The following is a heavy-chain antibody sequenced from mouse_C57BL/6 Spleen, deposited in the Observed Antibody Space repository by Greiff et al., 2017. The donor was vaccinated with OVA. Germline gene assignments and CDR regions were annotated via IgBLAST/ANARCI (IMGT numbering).Heavy chain of an antibody. CDR1: GYAFTNYL. J-gene: IGHJ1*03. CDR2: INPGSGGT. D-gene: IGHD1-1*01. Sequence: QVQLQQSGAELVRPGTSVEVSCKASGYAFTNYLIEWVKQRPGQGLEWIGVINPGSGGTNYNEKFKGKATLTADKSSSTAYMQLSSLTSEDSAVYFCARSGYGSSPRYFDVWGTGTTVTVSS. V-gene: IGHV1-54*01. CDR3: ARSGYGSSPRYFDV.